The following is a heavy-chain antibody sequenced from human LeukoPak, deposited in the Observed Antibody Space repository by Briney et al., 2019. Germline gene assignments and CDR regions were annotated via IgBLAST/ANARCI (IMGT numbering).Heavy chain of an antibody. CDR2: IIPIFGTA. CDR1: EGTFSSYA. D-gene: IGHD1-14*01. CDR3: ARGVGGEPFDY. J-gene: IGHJ4*02. V-gene: IGHV1-69*05. Sequence: GASVKVSCKASEGTFSSYAISWVRQAPGQGLEWMGGIIPIFGTANYAQKFQGRVTITTDESTSTAYMELSSLRSEDSAVYYCARGVGGEPFDYWGQGTLVTVSS.